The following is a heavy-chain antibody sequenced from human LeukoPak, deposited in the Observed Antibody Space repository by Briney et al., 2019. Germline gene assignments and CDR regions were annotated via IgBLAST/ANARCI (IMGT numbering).Heavy chain of an antibody. V-gene: IGHV1-18*01. Sequence: GASVKVSCKASGYTFTSYGISWVRQAPGQGLEWMGWISAYNGNTNYAQKLQGRVTMTEDTSTDTAYMELSSLRSEDTAVYYCATGYDSSGFFDYWGQGTLVTVSS. CDR3: ATGYDSSGFFDY. CDR2: ISAYNGNT. CDR1: GYTFTSYG. D-gene: IGHD3-22*01. J-gene: IGHJ4*02.